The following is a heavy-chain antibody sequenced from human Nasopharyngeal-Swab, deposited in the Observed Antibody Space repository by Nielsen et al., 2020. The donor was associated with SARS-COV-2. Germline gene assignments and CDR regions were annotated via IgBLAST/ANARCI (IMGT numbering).Heavy chain of an antibody. Sequence: VRQMPGKGLEWMGWISAYNGNTNYAQKLQGRVTMTTDTSTSTAYMELRSLRSDDTAVYYCARGIVRRAYYYYMDVWGKGTTVTVSS. CDR3: ARGIVRRAYYYYMDV. V-gene: IGHV1-18*01. D-gene: IGHD2-8*01. CDR2: ISAYNGNT. J-gene: IGHJ6*03.